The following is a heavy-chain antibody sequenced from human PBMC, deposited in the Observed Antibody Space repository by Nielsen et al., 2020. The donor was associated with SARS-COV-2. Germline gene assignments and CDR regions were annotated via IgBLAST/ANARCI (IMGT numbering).Heavy chain of an antibody. D-gene: IGHD3-3*01. Sequence: ASVKVSCKVPGDTLTQLSMHWVRQAPGKGLEWMGEFDPQDGETTYAQKFQGRVTMTEDTSIDTAYLDVNGLTSDDTAIYYCATDSPIGVVIYALAHWGQGTPVTVSS. CDR1: GDTLTQLS. V-gene: IGHV1-24*01. J-gene: IGHJ1*01. CDR3: ATDSPIGVVIYALAH. CDR2: FDPQDGET.